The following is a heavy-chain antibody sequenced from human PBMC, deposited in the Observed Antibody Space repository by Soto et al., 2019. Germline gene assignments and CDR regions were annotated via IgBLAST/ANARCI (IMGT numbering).Heavy chain of an antibody. D-gene: IGHD1-7*01. CDR1: GGSISSSSYY. CDR3: ARWGTSSRRAVAGYCQY. V-gene: IGHV4-39*07. Sequence: SETLSLTCTVSGGSISSSSYYWGWIRQPPGKGLEWIGSIYYSGSTYYNPSLKSRVTISVDTSKNQFSLKLSSVTAADTAVYYCARWGTSSRRAVAGYCQYWGPGIQGTV. J-gene: IGHJ1*01. CDR2: IYYSGST.